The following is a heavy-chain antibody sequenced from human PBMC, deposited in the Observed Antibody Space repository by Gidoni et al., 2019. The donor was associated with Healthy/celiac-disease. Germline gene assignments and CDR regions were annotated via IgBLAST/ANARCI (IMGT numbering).Heavy chain of an antibody. D-gene: IGHD3-3*01. CDR3: AKDITIFGVVINGMDV. V-gene: IGHV3-9*01. J-gene: IGHJ6*02. CDR1: GFTFDDYA. Sequence: EVQLVESGGGLVQPGRSLRLSCAASGFTFDDYAMHWVRQAPGQGLEWVSGISWNSGSIGYADSVKGRFTISRDNAKNSLYLQMNSLRAEDTALYYCAKDITIFGVVINGMDVWGQGTTVTVSS. CDR2: ISWNSGSI.